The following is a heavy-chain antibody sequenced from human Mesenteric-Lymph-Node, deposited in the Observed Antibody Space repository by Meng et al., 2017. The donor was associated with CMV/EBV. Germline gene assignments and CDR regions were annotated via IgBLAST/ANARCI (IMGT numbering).Heavy chain of an antibody. Sequence: SLKISCAASGFTFDDYAMHWVRQAPGKGLEWVSGISWNSGSIGYADSVKGRFTISRDDSKNTLYLQMNSLRAEDTAVYYCAKETRGDVWGQGTTVTVSS. CDR1: GFTFDDYA. J-gene: IGHJ6*02. CDR2: ISWNSGSI. D-gene: IGHD2-2*01. V-gene: IGHV3-9*01. CDR3: AKETRGDV.